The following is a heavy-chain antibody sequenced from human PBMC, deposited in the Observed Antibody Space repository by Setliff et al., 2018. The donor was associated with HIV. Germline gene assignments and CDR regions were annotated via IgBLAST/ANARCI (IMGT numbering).Heavy chain of an antibody. CDR3: AKNKGLPRNSYYYYMDV. V-gene: IGHV3-20*04. J-gene: IGHJ6*03. CDR1: GFNFEYFG. CDR2: MRWNGDRI. D-gene: IGHD2-15*01. Sequence: GGSLRLSCTSSGFNFEYFGMAWVRHAPGKGLQWVSGMRWNGDRILYADSVKGRFTISRDNAKNSLYLQMNSLRDEDTALYYCAKNKGLPRNSYYYYMDVWGKGTTVTVSS.